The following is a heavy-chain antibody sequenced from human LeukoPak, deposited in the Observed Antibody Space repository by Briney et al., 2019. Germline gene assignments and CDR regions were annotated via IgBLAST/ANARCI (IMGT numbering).Heavy chain of an antibody. CDR3: ATIGIVGATRNWFDP. J-gene: IGHJ5*02. CDR1: GGTFSTFA. Sequence: ASVKVSCKDSGGTFSTFAVSWVRQAPGQGLEWMGGIIPIFGTANYAQKFQGRVTITADESTSTAYMELSSLRSEDTAVYYCATIGIVGATRNWFDPWGQGTLVTVSS. D-gene: IGHD1-26*01. V-gene: IGHV1-69*01. CDR2: IIPIFGTA.